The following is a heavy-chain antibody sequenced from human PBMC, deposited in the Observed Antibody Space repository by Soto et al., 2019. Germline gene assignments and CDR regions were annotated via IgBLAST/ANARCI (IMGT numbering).Heavy chain of an antibody. V-gene: IGHV3-7*01. CDR2: IKQDGSEK. CDR1: VFTFSSYW. CDR3: ARDRRRTAAGTVLCPGNY. J-gene: IGHJ4*02. Sequence: PWGSLRLSCAASVFTFSSYWMSWVRQAPGKGLEWVANIKQDGSEKYYVDSVKGRFTISRDNAKNSLYLQMNSLRAEDTAVYYCARDRRRTAAGTVLCPGNYWGQGTLVTVSS. D-gene: IGHD6-13*01.